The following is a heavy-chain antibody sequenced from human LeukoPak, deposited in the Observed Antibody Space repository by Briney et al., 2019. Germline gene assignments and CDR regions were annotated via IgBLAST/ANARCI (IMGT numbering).Heavy chain of an antibody. Sequence: SQTLSLTCTVSGGSISSGSYYWRWIRQTAGKGLEWIGRIYTSGSTNYNPSLKSRVTISVDTSKNQFSLKLSSVTATDTAVYYCARGLGVTIFGVVIGNFQHWGQGTLVTVSS. V-gene: IGHV4-61*02. CDR3: ARGLGVTIFGVVIGNFQH. J-gene: IGHJ1*01. CDR2: IYTSGST. CDR1: GGSISSGSYY. D-gene: IGHD3-3*01.